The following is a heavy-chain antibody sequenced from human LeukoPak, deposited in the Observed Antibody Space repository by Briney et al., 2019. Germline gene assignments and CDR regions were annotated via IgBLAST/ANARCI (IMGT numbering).Heavy chain of an antibody. V-gene: IGHV3-33*01. CDR3: ARGMAPTGNPNWFDP. D-gene: IGHD6-13*01. Sequence: PGGSLRLSCAASGLTFSRYGIHWVRQAPGKGLEWVGVIWSDRNYTYYADSVKGRFTISRDNSKSTLYLQMNSLRAEDTAVYYCARGMAPTGNPNWFDPWGQGTLVTVSS. CDR1: GLTFSRYG. CDR2: IWSDRNYT. J-gene: IGHJ5*02.